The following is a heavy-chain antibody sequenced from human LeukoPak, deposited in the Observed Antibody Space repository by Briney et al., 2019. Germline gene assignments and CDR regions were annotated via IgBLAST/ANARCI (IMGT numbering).Heavy chain of an antibody. CDR1: GFTFSSYG. D-gene: IGHD1-26*01. V-gene: IGHV3-30*03. CDR3: ARDGAAPGSYGYYYYGMDV. J-gene: IGHJ6*02. Sequence: QPGGSLRLSCAASGFTFSSYGMHWVRQAPGKGLEWVAVISYDGSNKYYADSVKGRFTISRDNSKNTLYLQMNSLRAEDTAVYYCARDGAAPGSYGYYYYGMDVWGQGTTVTVSS. CDR2: ISYDGSNK.